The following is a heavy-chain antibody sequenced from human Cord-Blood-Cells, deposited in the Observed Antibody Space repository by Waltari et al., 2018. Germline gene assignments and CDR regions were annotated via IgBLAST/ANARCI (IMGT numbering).Heavy chain of an antibody. V-gene: IGHV3-53*01. D-gene: IGHD4-17*01. Sequence: EVQLVESGGGLIQPGGSLRLSCAASGFTVSSNYMSWVRQAPGKGLEWVSVSCSGGSTYYADSVKGRFTISRDNSKNTLYLQMNSLRAEDTAVYYCAREGRVVDYGVDLWGRGTLVTVSS. CDR2: SCSGGST. CDR3: AREGRVVDYGVDL. J-gene: IGHJ2*01. CDR1: GFTVSSNY.